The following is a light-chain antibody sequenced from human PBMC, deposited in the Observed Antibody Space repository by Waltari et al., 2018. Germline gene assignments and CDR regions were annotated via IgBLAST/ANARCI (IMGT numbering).Light chain of an antibody. CDR3: QQYYTTPPT. CDR1: QSVLYSSNKKNY. V-gene: IGKV4-1*01. CDR2: WAS. J-gene: IGKJ3*01. Sequence: DIVMTQSPDSLAVSLGERATINCKSSQSVLYSSNKKNYLTWYQQKSGQPPKLLIYWASTRESGVPDRFSGNGSGTDFTLTISSLQAEDVAVYYCQQYYTTPPTFGPGTRVDI.